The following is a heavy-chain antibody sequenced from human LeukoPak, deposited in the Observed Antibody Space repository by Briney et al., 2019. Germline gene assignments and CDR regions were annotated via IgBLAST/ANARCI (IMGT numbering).Heavy chain of an antibody. J-gene: IGHJ6*03. CDR1: GGSISSDDHY. D-gene: IGHD3-10*01. V-gene: IGHV4-30-4*08. CDR3: ARVHYGSGSLYYYYYYMDV. CDR2: IYYSGST. Sequence: KASETLSLXCTVSGGSISSDDHYWSWIRQPPGKGLEWIGYIYYSGSTYYNPSLKSRVTISVDTSKNQFSLKLSSVTAADTAVYYCARVHYGSGSLYYYYYYMDVWGKGTTVTVSS.